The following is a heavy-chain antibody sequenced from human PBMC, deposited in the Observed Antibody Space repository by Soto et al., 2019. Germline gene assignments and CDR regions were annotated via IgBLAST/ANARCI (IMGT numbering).Heavy chain of an antibody. CDR2: IIPIFGTA. Sequence: QVQLVQSGAEVKKPGSSVKVSCKASGGTFSSYAISWVRQAPGQGLEWMGGIIPIFGTANYAQKFQGRVTITGDESTSTASMELSSLRSEDTAVYYCAGDFSAARDYYDSTSGPGYWGQGTLVTVSS. CDR3: AGDFSAARDYYDSTSGPGY. J-gene: IGHJ4*02. CDR1: GGTFSSYA. D-gene: IGHD3-22*01. V-gene: IGHV1-69*01.